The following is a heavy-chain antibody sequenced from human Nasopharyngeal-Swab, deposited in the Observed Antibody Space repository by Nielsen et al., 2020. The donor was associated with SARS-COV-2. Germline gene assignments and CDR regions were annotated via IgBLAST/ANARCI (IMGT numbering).Heavy chain of an antibody. CDR1: GGSFSGYY. V-gene: IGHV3-23*01. J-gene: IGHJ4*02. CDR3: AKDWRYGGGY. CDR2: ISVSGRST. Sequence: ETLSLTCAVYGGSFSGYYWSWVRQAPGKGLEWVSHISVSGRSTYHADSVKGRFTISRDNSKNTLYLQMNSLRAEDTAVYFCAKDWRYGGGYWGQGTLVTVSS. D-gene: IGHD4/OR15-4a*01.